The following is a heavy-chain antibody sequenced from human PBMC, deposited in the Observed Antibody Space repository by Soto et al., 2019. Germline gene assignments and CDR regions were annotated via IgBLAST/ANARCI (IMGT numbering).Heavy chain of an antibody. CDR1: GGSISSGGYY. V-gene: IGHV4-31*03. Sequence: PSETLSLTCTVSGGSISSGGYYWSWIRQHPGKGLEWIGYIYYSGSTYYNPSLKSRVTISVDTSKNQFSLKLSSVTAADTAVYYCASLKIYCSSTSCYDYFDYWGQGTLVTVS. J-gene: IGHJ4*02. CDR2: IYYSGST. D-gene: IGHD2-2*01. CDR3: ASLKIYCSSTSCYDYFDY.